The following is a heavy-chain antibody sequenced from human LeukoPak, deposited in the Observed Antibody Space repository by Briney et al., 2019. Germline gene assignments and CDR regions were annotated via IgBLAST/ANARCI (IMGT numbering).Heavy chain of an antibody. D-gene: IGHD1-7*01. CDR2: INHSGST. CDR3: ARGWYNWNYSFDY. CDR1: GGSFSGYY. V-gene: IGHV4-34*01. Sequence: SETLPLTCAVYGGSFSGYYWSWIRQPPGKGLEWIGEINHSGSTNYNPSLKSRVTISVDTSKNQFSLKLSSVTAADTAVYYCARGWYNWNYSFDYWGQGTLVTVSS. J-gene: IGHJ4*02.